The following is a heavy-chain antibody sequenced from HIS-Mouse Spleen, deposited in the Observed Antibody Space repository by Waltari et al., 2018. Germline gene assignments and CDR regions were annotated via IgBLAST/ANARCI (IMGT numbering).Heavy chain of an antibody. Sequence: QVQLVQSGAEVKKPGASVQVSCKASGYTFTGHYLPWVRQAPGQGLEWMGWINPNSGGTNYAQKFQGRVTMTRDTSISTAYMELSRLRSDDTAVYYCARGIEDNWNKNAFDIWGQGTMVTVSS. V-gene: IGHV1-2*02. CDR3: ARGIEDNWNKNAFDI. D-gene: IGHD1-20*01. CDR2: INPNSGGT. CDR1: GYTFTGHY. J-gene: IGHJ3*02.